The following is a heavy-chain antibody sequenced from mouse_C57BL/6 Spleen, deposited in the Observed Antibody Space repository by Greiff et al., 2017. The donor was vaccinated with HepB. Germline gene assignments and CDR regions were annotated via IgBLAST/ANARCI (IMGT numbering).Heavy chain of an antibody. V-gene: IGHV6-3*01. D-gene: IGHD4-1*01. J-gene: IGHJ3*01. Sequence: DVKLQESGGGLVQPGGSMKLSCVASGFTFSNYWMNWVRQSPEKGLEWVAQIRLKSDNYATHYAESVKGRFTISRDDSKRSVYLQMNNLRAEDTGLYYCADLGRGFAYWGQGTLVTVSA. CDR2: IRLKSDNYAT. CDR3: ADLGRGFAY. CDR1: GFTFSNYW.